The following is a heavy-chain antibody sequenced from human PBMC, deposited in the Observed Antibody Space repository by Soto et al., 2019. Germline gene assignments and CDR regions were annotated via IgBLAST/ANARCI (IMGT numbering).Heavy chain of an antibody. CDR1: GFTFSSYA. V-gene: IGHV3-23*01. CDR3: AKEMVRTANYYGMDV. Sequence: PGGSLRLSCAASGFTFSSYAMSRVRRAPGKGLEWVSAISGSGGSTYYADSVKGRFTISRDNSKNTLYLQMNSLRAEDTAVYYCAKEMVRTANYYGMDVWGQGTTVTVSS. D-gene: IGHD3-10*01. J-gene: IGHJ6*02. CDR2: ISGSGGST.